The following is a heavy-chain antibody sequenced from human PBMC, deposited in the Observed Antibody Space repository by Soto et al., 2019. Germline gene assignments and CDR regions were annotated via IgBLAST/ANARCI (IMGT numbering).Heavy chain of an antibody. CDR3: AREYCIGGSCYGVDY. V-gene: IGHV1-18*01. Sequence: ASVKVSCKASGYTFTDFGISWVRQAPGQGLEWMGWISPYNDDTKYTQKLQGRVTMTTDTSTGTAYMELRSLRSDDTAVYYCAREYCIGGSCYGVDYWGQGTLVTVS. CDR1: GYTFTDFG. CDR2: ISPYNDDT. J-gene: IGHJ4*02. D-gene: IGHD2-15*01.